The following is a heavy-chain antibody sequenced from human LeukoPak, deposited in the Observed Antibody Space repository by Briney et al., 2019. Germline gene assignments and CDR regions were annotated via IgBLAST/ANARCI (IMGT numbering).Heavy chain of an antibody. J-gene: IGHJ4*02. D-gene: IGHD3-22*01. CDR3: AKAVSDSSGYYAVVDY. Sequence: GGSLRLSCAASGFTFSDYAMNWVRQAPGKGLEWVSAISGSGGSTYYADSVKGRFTISRDNSKNTLYLQMNSLRAEDTAVYYCAKAVSDSSGYYAVVDYWGQGTLVTVSS. CDR1: GFTFSDYA. CDR2: ISGSGGST. V-gene: IGHV3-23*01.